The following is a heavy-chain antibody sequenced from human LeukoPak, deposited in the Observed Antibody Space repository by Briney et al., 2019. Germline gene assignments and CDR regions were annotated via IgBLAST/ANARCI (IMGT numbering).Heavy chain of an antibody. CDR3: ARGENWQQLVQF. Sequence: PGGSLRLSCAASGSGFTVSSNYMSWVRQAPGKGLEWVSIIYSGGSTYYAGSVKGRFTISRDNSKNTLYLQMNSLTAEDTAVYHCARGENWQQLVQFWGQGTLVTASS. CDR2: IYSGGST. D-gene: IGHD6-13*01. J-gene: IGHJ4*02. CDR1: GSGFTVSSNY. V-gene: IGHV3-53*01.